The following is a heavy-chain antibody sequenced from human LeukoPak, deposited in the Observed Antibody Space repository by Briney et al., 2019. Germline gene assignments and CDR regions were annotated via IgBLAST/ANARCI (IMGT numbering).Heavy chain of an antibody. CDR2: IYYSGST. CDR3: AIKDFGDAFDI. V-gene: IGHV4-30-4*08. D-gene: IGHD3-16*01. J-gene: IGHJ3*02. CDR1: GGSISSGDYY. Sequence: SQTLSLTCTVSGGSISSGDYYWSWIRQPPGKGLEWIGYIYYSGSTYYNPSLKCRVTISVDTSKNQFSLKLSSVTAVDTAVYYCAIKDFGDAFDIWGQGTMVTVSS.